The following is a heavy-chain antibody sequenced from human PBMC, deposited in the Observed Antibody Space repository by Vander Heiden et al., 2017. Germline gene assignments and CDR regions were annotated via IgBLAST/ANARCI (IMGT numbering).Heavy chain of an antibody. J-gene: IGHJ4*02. V-gene: IGHV2-26*01. CDR3: ARITNCSGGSCYSGAFDY. Sequence: QVTLKESGPVLVTPTETLTLTCTVSGFSLNNARMGVSWIRQPPGKALEWLAHIFSNDKKSYITSLKSRLTISKDTSKSQVVLTMTNMDPVDTATYYCARITNCSGGSCYSGAFDYWGQGTLVTVSS. CDR2: IFSNDKK. CDR1: GFSLNNARMG. D-gene: IGHD2-15*01.